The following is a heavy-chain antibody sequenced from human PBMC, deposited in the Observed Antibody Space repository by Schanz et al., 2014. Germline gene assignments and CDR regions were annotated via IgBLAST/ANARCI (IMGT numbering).Heavy chain of an antibody. Sequence: EVHLLDSGGGLVQPGGSLRLSCTASGFNSDDYAMHWVRQAPGKGLEWVSIISGSGGNTYYADAVRGRFTISRDNSKTTVYLQMNSLRAEDTAVYYCAKDAENTAMITDYFDYWGQGTLVTVSS. CDR1: GFNSDDYA. CDR2: ISGSGGNT. V-gene: IGHV3-23*01. D-gene: IGHD5-18*01. CDR3: AKDAENTAMITDYFDY. J-gene: IGHJ4*02.